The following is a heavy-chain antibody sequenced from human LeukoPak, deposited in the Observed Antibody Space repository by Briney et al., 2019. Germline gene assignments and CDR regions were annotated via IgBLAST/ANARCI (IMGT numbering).Heavy chain of an antibody. V-gene: IGHV1-2*02. J-gene: IGHJ4*02. D-gene: IGHD4-23*01. CDR3: ARSQIAPVAADYDY. CDR2: INPNSGGT. Sequence: ASVKVSCKASGYTFTGYYMHWVRQAPGQGLEWMGWINPNSGGTNYAQKFQGRVTMTRDTSISTAYMELSRLRSDDTAVYYCARSQIAPVAADYDYWGQGTLVTVSS. CDR1: GYTFTGYY.